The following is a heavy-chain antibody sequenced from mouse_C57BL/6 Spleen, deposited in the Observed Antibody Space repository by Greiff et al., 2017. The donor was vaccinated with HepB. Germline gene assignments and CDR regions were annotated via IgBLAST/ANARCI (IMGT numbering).Heavy chain of an antibody. J-gene: IGHJ1*03. D-gene: IGHD1-1*01. CDR2: ISDGGSYT. CDR1: GFTFSSYA. V-gene: IGHV5-4*01. CDR3: ARDYGSSYFYWYFDV. Sequence: DVHLVESGGGLVKPGGSLKLSCAASGFTFSSYAMSWVRQTPEKRLEWVATISDGGSYTYYPDNVKGRFTISRDNAKNNLYLQMSHLKSEDTAMYYCARDYGSSYFYWYFDVWGTGTTVTVSS.